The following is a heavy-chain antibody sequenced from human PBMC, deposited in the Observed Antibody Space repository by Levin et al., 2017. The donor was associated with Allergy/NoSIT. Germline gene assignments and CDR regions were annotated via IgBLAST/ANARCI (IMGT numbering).Heavy chain of an antibody. D-gene: IGHD1-26*01. J-gene: IGHJ4*02. CDR1: GYSFTTYW. CDR3: ARHPIVGSIKSYFDY. CDR2: IYPGDSDT. V-gene: IGHV5-51*01. Sequence: KAGGSLRLSCKGSGYSFTTYWIGWVRQMPGKGLEWMGIIYPGDSDTRYSPSFQGQVTISADKSFNTAYLQWGSLKASDTAMYYCARHPIVGSIKSYFDYWGQGTLVTVSS.